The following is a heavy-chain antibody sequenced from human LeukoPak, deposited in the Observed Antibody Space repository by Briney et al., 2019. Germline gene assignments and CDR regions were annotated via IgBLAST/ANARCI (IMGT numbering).Heavy chain of an antibody. CDR3: ANNPVITSPFGYYGMDV. J-gene: IGHJ6*02. CDR1: GFTFSSYS. Sequence: GGSLRLSCAASGFTFSSYSMNWVRQAPGKGLEWVSYISSSSSTIYYADSVKGRFTISRDNAKNSLYLQMSSLRAEDTAVYYCANNPVITSPFGYYGMDVWGQGTTVTVSS. CDR2: ISSSSSTI. V-gene: IGHV3-48*04. D-gene: IGHD3-10*01.